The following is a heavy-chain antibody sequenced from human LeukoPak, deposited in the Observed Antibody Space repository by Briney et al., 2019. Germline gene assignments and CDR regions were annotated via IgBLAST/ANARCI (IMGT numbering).Heavy chain of an antibody. Sequence: ASETLSLTCTVSGGSISSYYWSWIRQPPGKGLEWIGYIYYSGSTNYNPSLKSRVTISVDTSKNQFSLKLSSVTAADTAVYYCTRDLGYCSGGSCFDAFDIWGQGTMVTVSS. CDR1: GGSISSYY. D-gene: IGHD2-15*01. CDR3: TRDLGYCSGGSCFDAFDI. V-gene: IGHV4-59*01. J-gene: IGHJ3*02. CDR2: IYYSGST.